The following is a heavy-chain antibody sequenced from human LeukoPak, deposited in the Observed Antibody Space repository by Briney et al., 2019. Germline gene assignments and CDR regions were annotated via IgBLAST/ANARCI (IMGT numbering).Heavy chain of an antibody. Sequence: PGGSLSLSCAASGFAFNIYAMSWVRQAPGKGLEWVSTIRGSDGYTYYADSVKGRFTISRDNSKNTLYLQMNSLRAEDTAVYYCAKDEQLAPTIIGNFDYWGQGTLVTVSS. J-gene: IGHJ4*02. CDR1: GFAFNIYA. CDR3: AKDEQLAPTIIGNFDY. V-gene: IGHV3-23*01. CDR2: IRGSDGYT. D-gene: IGHD6-6*01.